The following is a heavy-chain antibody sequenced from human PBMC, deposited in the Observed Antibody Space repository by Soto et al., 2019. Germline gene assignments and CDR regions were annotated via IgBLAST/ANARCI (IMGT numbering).Heavy chain of an antibody. CDR1: GFTFSSYS. V-gene: IGHV3-21*01. D-gene: IGHD3-22*01. CDR2: ISSSSTYI. J-gene: IGHJ4*02. Sequence: GGSLRLSCAASGFTFSSYSMNWVRQAPGKGLQWVSSISSSSTYIYYAESVKGRFTISRDNAKNSLYLQMNSLRAEYTAVYYCARGTNYYDSSVYYGYWGQGTLVTVSS. CDR3: ARGTNYYDSSVYYGY.